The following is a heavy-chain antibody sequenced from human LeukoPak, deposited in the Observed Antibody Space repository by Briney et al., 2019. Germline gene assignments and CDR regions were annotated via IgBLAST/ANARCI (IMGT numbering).Heavy chain of an antibody. J-gene: IGHJ5*02. V-gene: IGHV1-69*04. CDR2: IIPILGIA. CDR1: GGTFSIYA. D-gene: IGHD6-19*01. CDR3: SRDRVEVAGIDP. Sequence: GASVKVSSTASGGTFSIYAISWVRQAPGQGLEWMGRIIPILGIANYTQKFQGRVTITADKSTSTAYMELSSLRSEDTAVCYGSRDRVEVAGIDPWGQGTLVTVSS.